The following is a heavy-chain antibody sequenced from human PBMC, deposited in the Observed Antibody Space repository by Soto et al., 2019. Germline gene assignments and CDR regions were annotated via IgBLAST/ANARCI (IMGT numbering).Heavy chain of an antibody. CDR2: ISAYNGNT. J-gene: IGHJ4*02. CDR3: ALQTAGITGGSFDY. Sequence: GASVKVSCKASGYTFTSYGISWVRQAPGQGLEWMGWISAYNGNTNYAQKLQGRVTMTTDTSTSTAYMELRSLRSDDTAVYYCALQTAGITGGSFDYWGQGTLVTVSS. CDR1: GYTFTSYG. V-gene: IGHV1-18*01. D-gene: IGHD2-8*02.